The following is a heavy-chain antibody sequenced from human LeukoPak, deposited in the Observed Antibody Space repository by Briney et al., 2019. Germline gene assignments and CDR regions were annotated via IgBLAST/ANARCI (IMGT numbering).Heavy chain of an antibody. CDR3: AKEIDTSGYSPFDY. CDR2: IRYDGSNK. Sequence: GGSLRLSCAASGFTFSSYSMNWVRQAPGKGLEWVAFIRYDGSNKYYVDSVKGRFTISRDNSKNILYLQMNSLRAEDTAVYYCAKEIDTSGYSPFDYWGQGTLVTVSS. J-gene: IGHJ4*02. CDR1: GFTFSSYS. D-gene: IGHD3-22*01. V-gene: IGHV3-30*02.